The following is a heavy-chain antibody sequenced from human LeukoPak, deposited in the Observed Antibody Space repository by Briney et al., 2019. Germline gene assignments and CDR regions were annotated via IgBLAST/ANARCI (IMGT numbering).Heavy chain of an antibody. CDR1: GGSFSGYY. CDR3: ARDLGYDGFDWAP. V-gene: IGHV4-34*01. J-gene: IGHJ5*02. Sequence: SETLSLTCAVYGGSFSGYYWSWIRQPPGKGLEWIGEINHSGSTNYNPSLKSRVTISVDTSKNQISLNLTSVTAADAAVYYCARDLGYDGFDWAPWGQGTLVTVSS. D-gene: IGHD5-12*01. CDR2: INHSGST.